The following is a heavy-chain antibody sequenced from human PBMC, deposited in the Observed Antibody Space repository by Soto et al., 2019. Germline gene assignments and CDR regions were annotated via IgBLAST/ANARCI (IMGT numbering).Heavy chain of an antibody. CDR2: IYYTGST. Sequence: SETLSLTGTVSGGSISSYYCSWIRQPPWKGLEWIGYIYYTGSTNYNPSLKSRVTISIDTSKNQFSLKLSSVTAADTAVYYCARYFCTSTTCYFFECLGQGTLVTFCS. CDR3: ARYFCTSTTCYFFEC. CDR1: GGSISSYY. V-gene: IGHV4-59*01. J-gene: IGHJ4*02. D-gene: IGHD2-2*01.